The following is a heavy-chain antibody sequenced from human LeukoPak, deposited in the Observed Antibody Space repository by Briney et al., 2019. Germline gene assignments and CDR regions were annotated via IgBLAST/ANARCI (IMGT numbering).Heavy chain of an antibody. V-gene: IGHV4-34*01. J-gene: IGHJ5*02. CDR2: INHSGST. D-gene: IGHD2-15*01. CDR1: GGSFSGYY. Sequence: SETLSLTCAVYGGSFSGYYWSWIGQPPGKGLEWIGEINHSGSTNDNPSLKSRVTISVDTSKNQFSLKLSSVTAADTAVYYCARGRPLGYCSGGSCYREGRRYNWFDPWGQGTLVTVSS. CDR3: ARGRPLGYCSGGSCYREGRRYNWFDP.